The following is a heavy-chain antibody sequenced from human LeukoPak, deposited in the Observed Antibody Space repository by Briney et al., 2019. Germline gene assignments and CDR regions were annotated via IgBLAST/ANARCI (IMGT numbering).Heavy chain of an antibody. V-gene: IGHV3-66*01. D-gene: IGHD6-13*01. CDR1: GFTVSSNY. Sequence: PGGSLRLSCAASGFTVSSNYMSWVRQAPGKGLEWVSVIYSGGSTYYADSVKGRFTISRDNSKNTLYLQMNSLRAEDTAVYYCARVTGIAAAEAPYYYYYMDVWGKGTTVTISS. CDR3: ARVTGIAAAEAPYYYYYMDV. CDR2: IYSGGST. J-gene: IGHJ6*03.